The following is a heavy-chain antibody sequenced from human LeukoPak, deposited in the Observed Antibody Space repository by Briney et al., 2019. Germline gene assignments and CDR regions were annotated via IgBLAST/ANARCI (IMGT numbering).Heavy chain of an antibody. CDR1: GGSISSSSYY. V-gene: IGHV4-39*01. J-gene: IGHJ6*02. CDR3: ASLARPGYYYGMDV. CDR2: IYYSGST. Sequence: PSETRSLTCTVPGGSISSSSYYWGWIRQPPGKGLEWIGSIYYSGSTYYNPSLKSPVTISVDTSKNQFSLTLSSVTAADTAVYYCASLARPGYYYGMDVWGQGTTVTVSS.